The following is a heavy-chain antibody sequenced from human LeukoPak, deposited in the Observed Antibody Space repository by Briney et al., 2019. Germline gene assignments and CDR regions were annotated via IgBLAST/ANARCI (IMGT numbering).Heavy chain of an antibody. D-gene: IGHD4-23*01. Sequence: ASVKVSCKASVYTFTTYDINWVRQATGQGLEWVGWMNPNSGNTGYAQKFQGRVTMTRNTPISTAYMELSSLRSEDTAVYYCARGPNKSDGGNSGSAWFDPWGQGTLVTVSS. V-gene: IGHV1-8*01. CDR2: MNPNSGNT. J-gene: IGHJ5*02. CDR3: ARGPNKSDGGNSGSAWFDP. CDR1: VYTFTTYD.